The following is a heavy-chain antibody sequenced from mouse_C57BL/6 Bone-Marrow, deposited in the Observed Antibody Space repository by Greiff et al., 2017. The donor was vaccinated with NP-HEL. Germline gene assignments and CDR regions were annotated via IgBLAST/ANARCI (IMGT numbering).Heavy chain of an antibody. J-gene: IGHJ1*03. CDR1: GFTFSDYG. CDR2: ISNLAYSI. V-gene: IGHV5-15*01. D-gene: IGHD2-1*01. Sequence: EVMLVESGGGLVQPGGSLKLSCAASGFTFSDYGMAWVRQAPRKGPEWVAFISNLAYSIYYADNVTGRLPISRENAKNTLYLEMSMLRSEDTAMYYCARRNYGNYFYWYFDVWGTGTTVTVSS. CDR3: ARRNYGNYFYWYFDV.